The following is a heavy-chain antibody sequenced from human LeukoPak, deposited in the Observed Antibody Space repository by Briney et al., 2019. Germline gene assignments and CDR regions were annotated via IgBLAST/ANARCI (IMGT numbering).Heavy chain of an antibody. CDR2: IYYSGST. CDR3: ARENYYDSSADY. D-gene: IGHD3-22*01. CDR1: GVSISSYY. J-gene: IGHJ4*02. V-gene: IGHV4-59*01. Sequence: SETLSLTCTVSGVSISSYYWSWIRQPPGKGLEWIGHIYYSGSTNYNPSLKSRVTISVDTSKNQFSLKLSSVTAADTAVYYCARENYYDSSADYWGQGTLVTVSS.